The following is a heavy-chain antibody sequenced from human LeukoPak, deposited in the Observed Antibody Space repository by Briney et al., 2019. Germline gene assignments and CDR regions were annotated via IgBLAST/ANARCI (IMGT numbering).Heavy chain of an antibody. D-gene: IGHD6-19*01. V-gene: IGHV1-69*13. J-gene: IGHJ4*02. CDR3: ARLSSGWYTGEFDY. CDR2: IIPIFGTA. Sequence: ASVKVSCKASGGTFSSYAISWVRQAPGQGLEWMGGIIPIFGTANYAQKFQGRVTITADESTSTAYMELSSLRSEDTAVYYCARLSSGWYTGEFDYWGQGTLVTVSS. CDR1: GGTFSSYA.